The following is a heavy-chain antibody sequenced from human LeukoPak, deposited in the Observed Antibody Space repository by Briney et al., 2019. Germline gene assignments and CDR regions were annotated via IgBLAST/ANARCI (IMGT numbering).Heavy chain of an antibody. CDR1: GYTFTSYA. CDR3: ARSGYYHNWFDP. Sequence: ASVKVSCKASGYTFTSYAMHWVRQAPGQRLEWMGWINAGNGSTKYSQKFQGRVTITRDTSASTAYMELSSLRSEDTAVYYCARSGYYHNWFDPWGQGTLVTVSS. J-gene: IGHJ5*02. D-gene: IGHD3-22*01. V-gene: IGHV1-3*01. CDR2: INAGNGST.